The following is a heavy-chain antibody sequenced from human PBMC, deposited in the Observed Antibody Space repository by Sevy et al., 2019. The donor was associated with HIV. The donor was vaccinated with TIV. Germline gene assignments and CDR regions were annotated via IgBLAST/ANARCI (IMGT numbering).Heavy chain of an antibody. CDR1: DASISGYY. CDR2: ISSSGST. Sequence: SETLSLTCSVSDASISGYYWSWIRQPPGKGLEWIGYISSSGSTKYNPSLKSRVTISIDTSKNQFSLNLSSVTAADTAVYYCARPYSSGWFATFDIWGQGTMVTVSS. CDR3: ARPYSSGWFATFDI. V-gene: IGHV4-59*12. D-gene: IGHD6-19*01. J-gene: IGHJ3*02.